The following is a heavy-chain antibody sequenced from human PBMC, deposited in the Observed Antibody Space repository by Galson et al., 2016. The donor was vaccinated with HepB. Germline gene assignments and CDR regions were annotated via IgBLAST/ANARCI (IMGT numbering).Heavy chain of an antibody. CDR1: GFTFSTYN. D-gene: IGHD2-2*01. V-gene: IGHV3-21*01. CDR3: AGAFRGSRVQRLLRDNFYGMDV. CDR2: ISSRSSHI. Sequence: ALRLSCAASGFTFSTYNMNWVRQAPGKGLGGVSSISSRSSHIYYADSVKGQFTISGDNAKNSLYLQMNSLRAADTAVYYCAGAFRGSRVQRLLRDNFYGMDVWGQGTTVTVSS. J-gene: IGHJ6*02.